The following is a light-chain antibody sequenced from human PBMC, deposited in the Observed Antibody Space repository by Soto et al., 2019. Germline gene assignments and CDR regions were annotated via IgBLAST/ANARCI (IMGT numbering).Light chain of an antibody. J-gene: IGKJ5*01. CDR1: QSVTSN. Sequence: EIVMTQSPATLSVSPGERATLSCRASQSVTSNLAWYQQKPGQAPRLLIYGASTRATGIPARFSGSGSGTDFTLTLSSLQSEDFPVYYCQQYNNWPPTFGQATRLEIK. V-gene: IGKV3-15*01. CDR2: GAS. CDR3: QQYNNWPPT.